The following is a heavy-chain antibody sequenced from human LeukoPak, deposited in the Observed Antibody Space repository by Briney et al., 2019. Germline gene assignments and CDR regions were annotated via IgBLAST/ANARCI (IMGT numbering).Heavy chain of an antibody. Sequence: PGGSLRLSCAASGFTFSSYGMSWVRQAPGKGLEWVSAISGSGGSTYYADSVKGRFTISRDNSKNTLYLQMNSLRAEDTAVYYCAKDTRGYSQYNWFDPWGQGTLVTVSS. CDR3: AKDTRGYSQYNWFDP. CDR2: ISGSGGST. D-gene: IGHD5-12*01. V-gene: IGHV3-23*01. J-gene: IGHJ5*02. CDR1: GFTFSSYG.